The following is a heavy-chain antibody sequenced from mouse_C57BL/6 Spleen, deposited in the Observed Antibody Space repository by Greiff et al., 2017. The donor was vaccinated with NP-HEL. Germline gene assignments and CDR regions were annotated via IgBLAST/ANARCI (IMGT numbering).Heavy chain of an antibody. V-gene: IGHV1-39*01. J-gene: IGHJ1*03. CDR3: ARADYYGSSLWYFDV. D-gene: IGHD1-1*01. Sequence: VQLQQSGPELVKPGASVKISCKASGYSFTDYNMNWVKQSPGQSLEWIGVINPNYGTTSYNQKFKGKATLTADQSSSTAYMQLNSLTSEDSAVYCCARADYYGSSLWYFDVWGTGTTVTVAS. CDR1: GYSFTDYN. CDR2: INPNYGTT.